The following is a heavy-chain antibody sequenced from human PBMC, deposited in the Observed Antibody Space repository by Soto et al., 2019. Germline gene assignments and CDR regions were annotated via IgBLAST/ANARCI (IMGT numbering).Heavy chain of an antibody. J-gene: IGHJ6*02. D-gene: IGHD2-2*01. CDR1: GFTFSSYS. CDR3: ARFGMTYCSSTSCSTRPDYYYYYGMDV. V-gene: IGHV3-21*01. Sequence: GGSLRLSCAASGFTFSSYSMNWVRQAPGKGLEWVSSISSSSSYIYYADSVKGRFTISRDNTKNSLYLQMNSLRAEDTAVYYCARFGMTYCSSTSCSTRPDYYYYYGMDVWGQGTTVTVSS. CDR2: ISSSSSYI.